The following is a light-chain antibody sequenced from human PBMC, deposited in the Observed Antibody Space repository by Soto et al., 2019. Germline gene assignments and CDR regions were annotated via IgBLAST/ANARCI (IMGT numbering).Light chain of an antibody. CDR3: QKYNSSPKT. CDR1: QSVSSN. V-gene: IGKV3-15*01. CDR2: DAS. J-gene: IGKJ1*01. Sequence: EILLTQSPATLSLSPGERATLSCRASQSVSSNLVWYQQKPGQAPRLLIYDASTRATGIPPRFSGGGSGTDFTLTISSLQPEDVATYYCQKYNSSPKTFGQGTKVDIK.